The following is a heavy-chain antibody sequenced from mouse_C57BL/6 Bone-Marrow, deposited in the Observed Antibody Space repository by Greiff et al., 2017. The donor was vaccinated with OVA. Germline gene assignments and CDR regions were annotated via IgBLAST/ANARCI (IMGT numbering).Heavy chain of an antibody. Sequence: VKLMESGPELVKPGASVKISCKASGYAFSSSWMNWVKQRPGKGLEWIGRIYPGDGYTNYNGKFKGKATLTADKSSSTAYMQLSSLTSEDSAVYFCAPASYFYAMDYWGKGTSVTVSS. CDR1: GYAFSSSW. CDR3: APASYFYAMDY. V-gene: IGHV1-82*01. J-gene: IGHJ4*01. CDR2: IYPGDGYT. D-gene: IGHD1-2*01.